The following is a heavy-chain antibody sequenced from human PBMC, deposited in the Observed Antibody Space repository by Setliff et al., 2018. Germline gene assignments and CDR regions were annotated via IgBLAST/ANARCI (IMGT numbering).Heavy chain of an antibody. CDR3: ARDGDYFGSGNRFDP. CDR2: INSDGSIT. Sequence: SGGSLRLSCAASGFSFNKYWMYWVRQAPGKGLVWVSRINSDGSITNYAPSVKGRFTISRDNANNTLYLHMNSLRAADTAMFYGARDGDYFGSGNRFDPWGQGTRVTVSS. CDR1: GFSFNKYW. V-gene: IGHV3-74*01. D-gene: IGHD3-10*01. J-gene: IGHJ5*02.